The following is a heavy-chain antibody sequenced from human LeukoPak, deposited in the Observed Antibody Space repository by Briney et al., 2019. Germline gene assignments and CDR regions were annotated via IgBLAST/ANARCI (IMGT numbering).Heavy chain of an antibody. V-gene: IGHV5-51*01. CDR2: IYPGDSDT. CDR1: GYSFTSYW. Sequence: GESLKISCKGSGYSFTSYWIGWVRQMPGKGLEWMGIIYPGDSDTRYSPSFQGQFTISADKSISTAYLHWSSLKASDTAMYYCARRDGYNMGAFDLWGQGTMVTVSS. D-gene: IGHD5-24*01. CDR3: ARRDGYNMGAFDL. J-gene: IGHJ3*01.